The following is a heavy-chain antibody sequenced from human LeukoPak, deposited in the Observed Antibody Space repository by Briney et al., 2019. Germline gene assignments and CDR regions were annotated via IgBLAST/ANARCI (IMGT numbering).Heavy chain of an antibody. Sequence: ASVKVSCKASGYTFTSYGISWVRQAPGQGLEWMGWISAYNGNTNYAQKLQGRVTITTDTSTSTAYMELRSLRSDDTVVYYCAREGLLVVVAATPHYYYYYMDVWGKGTTVTVSS. CDR3: AREGLLVVVAATPHYYYYYMDV. D-gene: IGHD2-15*01. J-gene: IGHJ6*03. CDR2: ISAYNGNT. CDR1: GYTFTSYG. V-gene: IGHV1-18*01.